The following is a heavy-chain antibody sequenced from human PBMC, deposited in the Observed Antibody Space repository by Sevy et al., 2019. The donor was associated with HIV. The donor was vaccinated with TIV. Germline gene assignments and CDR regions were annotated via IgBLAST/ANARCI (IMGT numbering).Heavy chain of an antibody. CDR3: AKNSRAAVTTGLYY. D-gene: IGHD4-17*01. CDR1: GIIFSSYA. V-gene: IGHV3-23*01. Sequence: GGSLRLSCAASGIIFSSYAMSWVRQAPGKGLEWVSGISGSGNSTYYADSVKGRFTISRDNSKNTLYLQMNSLRAEDAAVYYCAKNSRAAVTTGLYYWGQGTLVTVSS. J-gene: IGHJ4*02. CDR2: ISGSGNST.